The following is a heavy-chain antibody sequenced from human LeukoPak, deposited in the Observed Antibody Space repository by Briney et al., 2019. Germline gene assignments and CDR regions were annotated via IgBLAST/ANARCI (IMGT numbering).Heavy chain of an antibody. J-gene: IGHJ4*02. V-gene: IGHV1-18*01. CDR3: ARDYYDSSGYYYYLDY. CDR1: GYTFTSYG. Sequence: GASVKVSCKASGYTFTSYGISWVRQAPGQGLEWMGWISAYNGNTNYAQKLQGRVTMTTDTSTSTAYMELRSLRSDDTAVYCCARDYYDSSGYYYYLDYWGQGTLVTVSS. D-gene: IGHD3-22*01. CDR2: ISAYNGNT.